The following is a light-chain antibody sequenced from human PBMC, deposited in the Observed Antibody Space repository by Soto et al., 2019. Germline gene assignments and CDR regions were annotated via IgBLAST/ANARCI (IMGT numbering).Light chain of an antibody. V-gene: IGKV3-20*01. CDR3: QYYGGSPRT. J-gene: IGKJ1*01. CDR1: ESVAS. Sequence: EIFLTQSPGTLSLSPGKGTTLSCRASESVASLAWYQQKPGQAPRLLIYGASTRATGIPDRFSGSGSGTDFTLTISRLEPEDFAVYYCQYYGGSPRTFGRGTKVDIK. CDR2: GAS.